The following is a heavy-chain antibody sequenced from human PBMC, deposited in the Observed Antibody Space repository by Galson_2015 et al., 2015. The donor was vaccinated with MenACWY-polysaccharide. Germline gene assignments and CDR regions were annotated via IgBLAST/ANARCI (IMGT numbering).Heavy chain of an antibody. CDR3: ARGHYGMDV. V-gene: IGHV3-7*01. Sequence: SLRLSCAASGFTFSSYWMNWVPQAPGKGLEWVANIKKDGSEKHYVDSVKGRFTISRDNALYLQMNSLRAEDTAVYFCARGHYGMDVWGQGTTVTVSS. J-gene: IGHJ6*02. CDR1: GFTFSSYW. CDR2: IKKDGSEK.